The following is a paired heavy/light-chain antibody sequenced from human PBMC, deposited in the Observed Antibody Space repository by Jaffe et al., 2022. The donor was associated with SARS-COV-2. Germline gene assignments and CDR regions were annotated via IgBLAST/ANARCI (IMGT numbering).Light chain of an antibody. V-gene: IGKV3-20*01. CDR2: GAS. CDR1: QSVSSSY. Sequence: EIVLTQSPGTLSLSPGERATLSCRASQSVSSSYLAWYQQKPGQAPRLLIYGASSRATGIPDRFSGSGSGTDFTLTISRLEPEDFAVYYCQQYGSSPYTFGQGTNLEIK. CDR3: QQYGSSPYT. J-gene: IGKJ2*01.
Heavy chain of an antibody. D-gene: IGHD3-10*01. J-gene: IGHJ6*03. CDR3: ARAGETFYYYYMDV. CDR1: GGTFRTYA. CDR2: SIPMFGPA. V-gene: IGHV1-69*01. Sequence: QVQLVQSGAEVKKPGSSVKVSCKASGGTFRTYAINWVRQAPGQGLEWMGGSIPMFGPANYAPKFQGRVTITADESTSTAYMELTSLRSEDTAVYYCARAGETFYYYYMDVWGKGTTVTVSS.